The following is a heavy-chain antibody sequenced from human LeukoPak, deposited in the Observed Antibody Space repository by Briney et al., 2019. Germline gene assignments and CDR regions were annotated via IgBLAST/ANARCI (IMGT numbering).Heavy chain of an antibody. CDR1: GYTLTELS. CDR3: ATLLWFGELFGWFDP. V-gene: IGHV1-24*01. Sequence: GASVKVSCKVSGYTLTELSMHWVRQAPGKGLEWMGGFDPEDGETIYAQKFQGRVTMTEDTSTDTAYMVLSSLRSEDTAVYYCATLLWFGELFGWFDPWGQGTLVTVSS. D-gene: IGHD3-10*01. CDR2: FDPEDGET. J-gene: IGHJ5*02.